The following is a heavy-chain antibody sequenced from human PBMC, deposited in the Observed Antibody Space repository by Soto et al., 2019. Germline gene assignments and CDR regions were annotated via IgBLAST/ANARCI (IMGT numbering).Heavy chain of an antibody. J-gene: IGHJ5*02. CDR1: GGSISSRDSY. CDR3: DRDRAGYKAYDA. D-gene: IGHD5-12*01. Sequence: QVQLQESGPGLVKPSQTLSLICTVSGGSISSRDSYWSWIRQSPGKGLEWIGYVFYSGSAYYNPSLKSRVTISVDTSKNHFSLNRKSVNGADTAMYFCDRDRAGYKAYDAWGQGTLVTVAS. CDR2: VFYSGSA. V-gene: IGHV4-30-4*01.